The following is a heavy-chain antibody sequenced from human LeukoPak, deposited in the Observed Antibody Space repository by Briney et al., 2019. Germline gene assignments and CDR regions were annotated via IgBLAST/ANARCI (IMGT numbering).Heavy chain of an antibody. CDR2: ISAYNGNT. V-gene: IGHV1-18*01. D-gene: IGHD1-26*01. Sequence: ASVKVSCKASGYTFTSYGISWVRQAPGQGLEWMGWISAYNGNTNYAQKLQGRVTMTTDTSTSTAYMELRSLRSDDTAVYYCARVRFGWEPLRRSFFDYWGQGTLVTVSS. J-gene: IGHJ4*02. CDR3: ARVRFGWEPLRRSFFDY. CDR1: GYTFTSYG.